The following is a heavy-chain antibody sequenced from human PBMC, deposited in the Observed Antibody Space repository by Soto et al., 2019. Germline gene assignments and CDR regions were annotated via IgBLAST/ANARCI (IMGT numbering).Heavy chain of an antibody. CDR1: GFSFTNAW. V-gene: IGHV3-15*07. CDR2: IKGEIDGEAT. Sequence: EVQLVESGGGLVKPGEPLRLSCSASGFSFTNAWINWVRQAPGKGLEWVGHIKGEIDGEATDYAAPVKGRFTFSRNNSRNTVYLQVNSLKTDDTAVYYCAADIPSQGRGEFDFWGQGTQVTVSS. J-gene: IGHJ4*02. CDR3: AADIPSQGRGEFDF. D-gene: IGHD1-26*01.